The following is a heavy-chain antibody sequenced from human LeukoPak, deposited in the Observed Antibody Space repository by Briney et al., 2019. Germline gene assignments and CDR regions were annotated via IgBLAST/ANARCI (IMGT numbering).Heavy chain of an antibody. CDR1: GVSITDGNYD. J-gene: IGHJ3*02. D-gene: IGHD1-26*01. CDR2: IYTSGST. CDR3: ARRVGWNAFDI. V-gene: IGHV4-61*02. Sequence: SETLSLTCTVSGVSITDGNYDWSLVRQPAGKGLEWIGRIYTSGSTNYNPPLKSRVAISLDTSKNQVSLKLISVTAADTAIYYCARRVGWNAFDIWGQGTVVTVSS.